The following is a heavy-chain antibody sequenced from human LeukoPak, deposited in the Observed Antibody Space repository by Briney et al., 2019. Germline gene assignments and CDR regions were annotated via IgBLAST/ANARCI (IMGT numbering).Heavy chain of an antibody. V-gene: IGHV4-39*07. CDR1: GDSISSSGYY. CDR2: ISYSGIA. CDR3: ARDRYYYDSSAYRFDY. D-gene: IGHD3-22*01. J-gene: IGHJ4*02. Sequence: PSETLSLTCTVSGDSISSSGYYWGWIRQPPGKGLEWITSISYSGIAYYNPSLKSRVTISVDTSKNQFSLELSSVTAADTAVYYCARDRYYYDSSAYRFDYWGQGTLVTVSS.